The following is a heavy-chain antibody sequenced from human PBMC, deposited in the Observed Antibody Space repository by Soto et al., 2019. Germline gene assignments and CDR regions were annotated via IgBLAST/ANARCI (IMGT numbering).Heavy chain of an antibody. J-gene: IGHJ4*02. CDR2: IIPIFGTA. Sequence: ASVKVSCKASGGTFSSYAISWVRQAPGQGLEWMGGIIPIFGTANYAQKFQGRVTITADESTSTAYMELSSLRSEDTAVYYCAREDYGDYAWYYFDYWGQGTLVTVSS. D-gene: IGHD4-17*01. V-gene: IGHV1-69*13. CDR3: AREDYGDYAWYYFDY. CDR1: GGTFSSYA.